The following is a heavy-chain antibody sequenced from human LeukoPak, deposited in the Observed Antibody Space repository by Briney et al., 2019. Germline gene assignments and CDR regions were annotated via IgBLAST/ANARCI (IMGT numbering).Heavy chain of an antibody. CDR2: ISWNSGSI. D-gene: IGHD4-17*01. CDR3: AKDGAPYGDWLGNWFDP. J-gene: IGHJ5*02. CDR1: GFTFDDYA. V-gene: IGHV3-9*03. Sequence: PGGSLRLSCAASGFTFDDYAMHWVRQAPGKGLEWVSGISWNSGSIGYADSVKGRFTVSRDNAKNSLYLQMNSLRAEDMALYYCAKDGAPYGDWLGNWFDPWGQGTLVTVSS.